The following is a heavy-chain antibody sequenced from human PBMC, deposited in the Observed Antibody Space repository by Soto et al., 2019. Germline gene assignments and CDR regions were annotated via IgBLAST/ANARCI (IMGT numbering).Heavy chain of an antibody. J-gene: IGHJ6*03. V-gene: IGHV1-8*01. CDR1: GYTFTSYD. Sequence: QVQLVQSGAEVKKPGASVKVSCKASGYTFTSYDINWVRQATGQGLEWMGWMNPNSGNTGYAQKFQGRVTMTRNTSISTAYMELGSLRSEDTAVYYCARDATMVRYYYYYMDVWGKGTTVTVSS. D-gene: IGHD3-10*01. CDR2: MNPNSGNT. CDR3: ARDATMVRYYYYYMDV.